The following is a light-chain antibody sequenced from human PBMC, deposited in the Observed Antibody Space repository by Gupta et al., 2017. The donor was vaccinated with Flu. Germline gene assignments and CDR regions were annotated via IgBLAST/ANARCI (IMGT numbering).Light chain of an antibody. J-gene: IGLJ2*01. CDR3: GTWDSSLSAVV. CDR2: ENN. Sequence: QSVLTQAPSVSAAPGQKVTISCSGSTSNIGNNYVSWYQQFPGTATKLLIYENNKRPSGVPDRFSGSKSGTSATLGITGLQTGDEADYYCGTWDSSLSAVVFGGGTKLTVL. V-gene: IGLV1-51*02. CDR1: TSNIGNNY.